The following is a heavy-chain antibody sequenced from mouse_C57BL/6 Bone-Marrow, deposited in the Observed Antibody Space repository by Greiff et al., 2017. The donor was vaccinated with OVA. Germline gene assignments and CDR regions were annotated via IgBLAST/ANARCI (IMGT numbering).Heavy chain of an antibody. Sequence: EVQGVESGGGLVKPGGSLKLSCAASGFTFSSYAMSWVRQTPEKRLEWVATISAGGSYTYYPDNVKGRFTISREHAKNNLYLHMSHMKSEDTAIYDCARESPSSNFPWFAYWGQGTLVTVSA. CDR3: ARESPSSNFPWFAY. J-gene: IGHJ3*01. CDR1: GFTFSSYA. D-gene: IGHD2-5*01. CDR2: ISAGGSYT. V-gene: IGHV5-4*01.